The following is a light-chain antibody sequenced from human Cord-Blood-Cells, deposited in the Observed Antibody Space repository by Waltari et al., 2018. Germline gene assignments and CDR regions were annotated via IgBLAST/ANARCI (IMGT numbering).Light chain of an antibody. V-gene: IGKV3-15*01. CDR1: QSVSSN. Sequence: IVMTQSPATLSVPPGERATLSCRASQSVSSNLAWYQQKPGQAPRLLIYGASTRATGIPARFSGSGSATEFSLTISSLQSEDFAVYYCQQYNNWPPLTFGGGTKVEIK. J-gene: IGKJ4*01. CDR2: GAS. CDR3: QQYNNWPPLT.